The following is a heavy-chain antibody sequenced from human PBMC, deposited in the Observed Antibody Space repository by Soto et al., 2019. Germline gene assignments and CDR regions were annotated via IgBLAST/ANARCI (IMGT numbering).Heavy chain of an antibody. Sequence: SETLSLTCAVSGTSFGTYYWSWIRQPPGKGLEWIGYIFYSGHLKYNPSLKSRLTISVDPPKNQICLRLTSVTAADTAVYYWAREGGGYRFDYGGQGAQVTVSS. V-gene: IGHV4-59*01. CDR3: AREGGGYRFDY. CDR2: IFYSGHL. D-gene: IGHD1-26*01. J-gene: IGHJ4*02. CDR1: GTSFGTYY.